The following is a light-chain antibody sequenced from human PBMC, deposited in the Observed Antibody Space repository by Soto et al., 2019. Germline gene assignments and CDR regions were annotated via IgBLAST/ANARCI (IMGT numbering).Light chain of an antibody. Sequence: EIVMTQSPATLSVSPGERATLSCRASQSVSSNLAWYQQKPGQAPRLLIYGASTRATGIPARFSSSGSGTEFTLTISSLHSEDFAVYYCQQYNNWPRTFGQGTKVEIK. J-gene: IGKJ1*01. V-gene: IGKV3-15*01. CDR2: GAS. CDR1: QSVSSN. CDR3: QQYNNWPRT.